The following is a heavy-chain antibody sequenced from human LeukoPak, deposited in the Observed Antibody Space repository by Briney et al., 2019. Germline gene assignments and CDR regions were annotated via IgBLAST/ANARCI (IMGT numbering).Heavy chain of an antibody. CDR2: IYSGGST. D-gene: IGHD3-10*01. V-gene: IGHV3-66*01. CDR1: RFTVSSNY. CDR3: ARDVTTMVREGDAFDI. J-gene: IGHJ3*02. Sequence: GGSLRLSCAASRFTVSSNYMSWVRQAPGKGLEWVSVIYSGGSTYYADSVKGRFTISRDNSKNTLYLQMNSLRAEDTAVYYCARDVTTMVREGDAFDIWGQGTMVTVSS.